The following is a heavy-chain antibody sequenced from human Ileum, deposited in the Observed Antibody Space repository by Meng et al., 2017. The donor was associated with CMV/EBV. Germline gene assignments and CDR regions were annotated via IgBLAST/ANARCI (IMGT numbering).Heavy chain of an antibody. V-gene: IGHV1-46*01. CDR1: GYSFTNSY. J-gene: IGHJ4*02. Sequence: ASVKVSCKTFGYSFTNSYFHWVRQAPGQGLEWMARIDPSGESPTFAQNFQGRVTMTRDTSTTTVYLDLTSLTPGDTAIYYCARDTPGEDKWGWGQGTLVTVSS. CDR2: IDPSGESP. CDR3: ARDTPGEDKWG. D-gene: IGHD7-27*01.